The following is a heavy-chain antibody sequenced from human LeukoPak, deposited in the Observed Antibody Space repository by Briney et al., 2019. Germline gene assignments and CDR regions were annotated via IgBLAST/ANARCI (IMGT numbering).Heavy chain of an antibody. CDR2: INPYSGGT. D-gene: IGHD3-22*01. V-gene: IGHV1-2*02. CDR1: GYTFTGYY. Sequence: GASVKVSCKASGYTFTGYYMHWVRQAPGQGLEWMGWINPYSGGTNYAQKFQGRVTMTRDTSISTAYMELSRLRSDDTAVYYCARDRGYYDSSGYSRLGWYFDLWGRGTLVTVSS. CDR3: ARDRGYYDSSGYSRLGWYFDL. J-gene: IGHJ2*01.